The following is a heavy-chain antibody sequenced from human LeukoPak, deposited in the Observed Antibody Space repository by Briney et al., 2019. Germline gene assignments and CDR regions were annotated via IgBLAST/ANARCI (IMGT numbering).Heavy chain of an antibody. V-gene: IGHV3-66*01. CDR2: IYSGGST. Sequence: SGGSLRLSCAASGFTVSSNYMSWVRQAPGKGLEWVSVIYSGGSTYYADSVKGRFTISRDNSKNTLYLQMNSLRAEDTAVYYCARDPRLGYCSGGSCYADQYGIDVWGQGTTVTVS. CDR1: GFTVSSNY. D-gene: IGHD2-15*01. J-gene: IGHJ6*02. CDR3: ARDPRLGYCSGGSCYADQYGIDV.